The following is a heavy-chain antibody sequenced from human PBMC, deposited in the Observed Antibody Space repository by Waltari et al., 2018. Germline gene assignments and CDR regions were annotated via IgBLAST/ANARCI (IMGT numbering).Heavy chain of an antibody. V-gene: IGHV4-34*01. CDR2: INHSGST. D-gene: IGHD6-6*01. Sequence: QVQLQQWGAGLLKPSETLSLTCAVYGGSFSGYYWSWIRQPPGKGLEWIGEINHSGSTNHHPALKSRVTISVDTSKNQFPLKLSSVTAADTAVYYCAGRRKFSSSSASYYYYYYMDVLGKGTTVTVSS. CDR3: AGRRKFSSSSASYYYYYYMDV. CDR1: GGSFSGYY. J-gene: IGHJ6*03.